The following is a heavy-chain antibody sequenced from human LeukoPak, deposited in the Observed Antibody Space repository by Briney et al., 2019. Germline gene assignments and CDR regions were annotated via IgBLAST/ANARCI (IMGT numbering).Heavy chain of an antibody. CDR1: XXXFSXXY. CDR3: ARDPEGAPAAVDWFDP. V-gene: IGHV3-11*01. CDR2: ISSSGSTI. D-gene: IGHD2-2*01. Sequence: LSCXXSXXXFSXXYXXWXRQAPGKGLEWVSYISSSGSTIYYADSVKGRFTISRDNAKNSLYLQMNSLRAEDTAVYYCARDPEGAPAAVDWFDPWGQGTLVTVSS. J-gene: IGHJ5*02.